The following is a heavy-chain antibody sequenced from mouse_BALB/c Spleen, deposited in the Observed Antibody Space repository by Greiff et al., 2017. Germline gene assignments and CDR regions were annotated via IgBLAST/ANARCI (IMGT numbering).Heavy chain of an antibody. CDR3: ARDEGFAY. CDR1: GFTFSSYA. CDR2: ISSGGSYT. Sequence: EVQLVESGGGLVKPGGSLILSCAASGFTFSSYAMSWVRQSPEKRLEWVAEISSGGSYTYYPDTVTGRFTISRDNAKNTLYLEMSSLRSEDTAMYYCARDEGFAYWGQGTLVTVSA. V-gene: IGHV5-9-4*01. J-gene: IGHJ3*01.